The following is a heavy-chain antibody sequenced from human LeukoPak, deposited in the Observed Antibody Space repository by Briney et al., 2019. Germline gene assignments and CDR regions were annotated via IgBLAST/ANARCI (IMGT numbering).Heavy chain of an antibody. D-gene: IGHD5-24*01. CDR3: ARHEMNWFGP. Sequence: SETLSLSCTVSGDSFSRASYYWGWIRQPPGKGLEWIGSIYYPGSTYYNPSLKSPVTISIDPSKNQFSLKLSSVTAADTAVYYCARHEMNWFGPWGQGTLVIVSS. J-gene: IGHJ5*02. CDR2: IYYPGST. V-gene: IGHV4-39*01. CDR1: GDSFSRASYY.